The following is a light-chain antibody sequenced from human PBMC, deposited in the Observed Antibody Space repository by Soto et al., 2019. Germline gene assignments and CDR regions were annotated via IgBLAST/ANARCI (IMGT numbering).Light chain of an antibody. J-gene: IGLJ2*01. CDR1: SSDVGGYHY. Sequence: QSALTQPPSASGSPVQSVTSSCTGTSSDVGGYHYVSWYQQHPGKAPKLMIYEVSKRPSGVPDRFSGSKSGNTASLTVSGLQAEDEADYYCSSYAGSNNVVFGGGTKLTVL. CDR2: EVS. V-gene: IGLV2-8*01. CDR3: SSYAGSNNVV.